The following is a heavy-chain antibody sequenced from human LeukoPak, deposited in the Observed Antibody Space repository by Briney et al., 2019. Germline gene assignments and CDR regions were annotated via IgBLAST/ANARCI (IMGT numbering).Heavy chain of an antibody. Sequence: ASVKVSCKASGHTFTSYYLHWVRQAPGQGLEWMGIINPSGGSTSYAQKFQGRVTMARDTSTSTVYMELSSLRSEDTAVYYCARTLTLPNWFDPWGQGTLVTVSS. CDR3: ARTLTLPNWFDP. J-gene: IGHJ5*02. CDR1: GHTFTSYY. V-gene: IGHV1-46*01. CDR2: INPSGGST. D-gene: IGHD2-21*02.